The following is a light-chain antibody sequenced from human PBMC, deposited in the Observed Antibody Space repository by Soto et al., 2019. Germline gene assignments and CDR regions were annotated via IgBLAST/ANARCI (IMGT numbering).Light chain of an antibody. CDR2: LNSDGSH. Sequence: QPVRTQSPSASASLGASVKLTCTLSSGHSSYAIAWHQQQSEKGPRYLMKLNSDGSHSKGDGIPDRFSGSSSGAERYLTISSLQSEDEADYYCQTWGTGIHVFGTGTKVTVL. CDR1: SGHSSYA. CDR3: QTWGTGIHV. J-gene: IGLJ1*01. V-gene: IGLV4-69*01.